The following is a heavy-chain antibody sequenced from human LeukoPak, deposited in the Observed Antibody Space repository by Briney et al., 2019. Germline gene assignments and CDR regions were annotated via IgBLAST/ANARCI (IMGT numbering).Heavy chain of an antibody. V-gene: IGHV3-30*04. D-gene: IGHD3-9*01. CDR2: ISSDGVEK. CDR3: AREGHYDILTGYSPVEYYFYYMDV. Sequence: GGSLRLSSEASGCTFSHYGIHWVRQTPGKGLEWVAAISSDGVEKHYADSVKGRFTISRDNSKSTLYLQMNSLRAEDTALYYCAREGHYDILTGYSPVEYYFYYMDVWGKGTTVTVSS. CDR1: GCTFSHYG. J-gene: IGHJ6*03.